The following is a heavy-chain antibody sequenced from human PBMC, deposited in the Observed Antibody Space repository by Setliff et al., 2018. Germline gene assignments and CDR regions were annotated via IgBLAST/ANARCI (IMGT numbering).Heavy chain of an antibody. Sequence: KPSETLSLTCTASGGSISSSSYYWGWIRQPPGKGLEWIGSIYYSGSTYYNPSLKSRVTISVDTSKNQFSLKLSSVTAADTAVYYCARRATYYNFWSGYYDYWGQGTLVTVS. V-gene: IGHV4-39*07. CDR2: IYYSGST. D-gene: IGHD3-3*01. J-gene: IGHJ4*02. CDR3: ARRATYYNFWSGYYDY. CDR1: GGSISSSSYY.